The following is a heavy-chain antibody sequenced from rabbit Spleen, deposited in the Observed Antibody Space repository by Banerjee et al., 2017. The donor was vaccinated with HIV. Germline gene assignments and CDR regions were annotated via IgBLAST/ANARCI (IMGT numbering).Heavy chain of an antibody. CDR3: ARDLAAVIGWNFGL. Sequence: QEQLVESGGGLVTPGASLTLTCTASGFTLSSYWMSWVRQAPGKGLEWITCIAAGSSGDSYYASWAKGRFTISKPSSTTVTLQMTSLTAADTATYLCARDLAAVIGWNFGLWGPGTLVTVS. J-gene: IGHJ6*01. V-gene: IGHV1S45*01. CDR2: IAAGSSGDS. D-gene: IGHD1-1*01. CDR1: GFTLSSYW.